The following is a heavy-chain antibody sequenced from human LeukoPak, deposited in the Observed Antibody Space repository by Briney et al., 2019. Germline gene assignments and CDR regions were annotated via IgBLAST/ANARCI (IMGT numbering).Heavy chain of an antibody. CDR3: ARGGSGSYHPLGY. D-gene: IGHD3-10*01. CDR2: IYDSGNT. V-gene: IGHV4-59*01. J-gene: IGHJ4*02. Sequence: SETPSLTCTVSGGSISSYYWSWIRQPPGKGLEWIGYIYDSGNTNNNPSLKSRVTISVDTSKNQFSLKLSSVTAADTAVYYCARGGSGSYHPLGYWGQGTLVTVSS. CDR1: GGSISSYY.